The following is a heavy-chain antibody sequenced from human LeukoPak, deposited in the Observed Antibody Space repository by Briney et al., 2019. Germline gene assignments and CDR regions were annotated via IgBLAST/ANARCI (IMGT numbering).Heavy chain of an antibody. J-gene: IGHJ4*02. CDR2: ISSSGSTI. D-gene: IGHD3-16*01. V-gene: IGHV3-48*03. CDR3: ARERSTFNYNKDDGRAYIMDY. Sequence: GGSLRLSCAASGFTFSSYEMNWVRQAPGKGLEWVSYISSSGSTIYYADSVKGRFTISRDNAKNSVSLQLNNLRAEDTALYYCARERSTFNYNKDDGRAYIMDYWGQGTLVTVSS. CDR1: GFTFSSYE.